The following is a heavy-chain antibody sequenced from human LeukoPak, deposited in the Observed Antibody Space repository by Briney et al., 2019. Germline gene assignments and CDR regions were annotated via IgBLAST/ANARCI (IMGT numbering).Heavy chain of an antibody. CDR2: ISVNNGNT. CDR1: GYTFSNFG. Sequence: GASVKVCKASGYTFSNFGISWVRQAPGQGLEWMGWISVNNGNTNYAQNFQGRVTMTTDTSTSTAYMELRSLRSDDTAVYYCARVGPTHYYYFLDVWGKGTTVTVSS. V-gene: IGHV1-18*01. D-gene: IGHD1-26*01. J-gene: IGHJ6*04. CDR3: ARVGPTHYYYFLDV.